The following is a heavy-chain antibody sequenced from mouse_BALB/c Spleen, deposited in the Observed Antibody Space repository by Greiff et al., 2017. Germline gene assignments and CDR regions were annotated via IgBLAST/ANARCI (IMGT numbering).Heavy chain of an antibody. J-gene: IGHJ3*01. D-gene: IGHD2-3*01. CDR1: GYTFTDYN. Sequence: DVQLQESGPELVKPGASVKISCKASGYTFTDYNMHWVKQSHGKSLEWIGYIYPYNGGTGYNQKFKSKATLTVDNSSSTAYMELRSLTSEDSAVYYCARNDGYYGFAYWGQGTLVTVSA. CDR2: IYPYNGGT. CDR3: ARNDGYYGFAY. V-gene: IGHV1S29*02.